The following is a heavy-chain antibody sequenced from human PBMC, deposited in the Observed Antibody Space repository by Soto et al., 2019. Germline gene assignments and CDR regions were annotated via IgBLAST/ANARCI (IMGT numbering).Heavy chain of an antibody. J-gene: IGHJ6*02. V-gene: IGHV3-7*01. Sequence: GGSLRLSCAASGFTFSSYWMSWVRQAPGKGLEWVANIKQDGSEKYYVDSVKDRFTISRDNSRNTLFLQVNSLTGEDTAVYYCVKDRRSTRRAMDVWGQGTTVTVSS. D-gene: IGHD2-2*01. CDR2: IKQDGSEK. CDR3: VKDRRSTRRAMDV. CDR1: GFTFSSYW.